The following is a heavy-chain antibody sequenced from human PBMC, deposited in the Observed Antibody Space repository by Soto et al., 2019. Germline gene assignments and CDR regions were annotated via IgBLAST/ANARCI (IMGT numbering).Heavy chain of an antibody. CDR3: AKNQERELPRVIDF. J-gene: IGHJ4*02. V-gene: IGHV3-23*01. Sequence: GGSLRLSCATSGLTFSNYAMSWVRQAPGGGLEWVSSMGGSSSTTYYADSVRGRFTISRDRSKNTLYLQMSSLRAEDTALYYCAKNQERELPRVIDFWGQGTLVTVSS. CDR2: MGGSSSTT. CDR1: GLTFSNYA. D-gene: IGHD1-7*01.